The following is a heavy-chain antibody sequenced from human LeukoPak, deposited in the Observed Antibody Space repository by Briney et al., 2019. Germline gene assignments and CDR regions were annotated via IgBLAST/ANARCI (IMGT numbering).Heavy chain of an antibody. CDR3: ARDYTAMVMSAPGY. CDR2: ISYDGSNK. CDR1: GFTFSNYA. D-gene: IGHD5-18*01. Sequence: GGSLRLSCAAPGFTFSNYAMHWVRQAPGKGLEWVAVISYDGSNKYYADSVKGRFTISRGNSKKTLYLQMNSLRAEDTAVYYCARDYTAMVMSAPGYWGQGTLVTVSS. V-gene: IGHV3-30-3*01. J-gene: IGHJ4*02.